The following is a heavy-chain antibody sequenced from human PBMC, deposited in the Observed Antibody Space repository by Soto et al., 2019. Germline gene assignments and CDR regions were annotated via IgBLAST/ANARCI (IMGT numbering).Heavy chain of an antibody. CDR1: GYTFTSYY. CDR2: INPSGGST. CDR3: ARGSITMVRGVPKRGKYAFDI. D-gene: IGHD3-10*01. V-gene: IGHV1-46*03. Sequence: ASVKVSCKASGYTFTSYYMHWVRQAPGQGLEWMGIINPSGGSTSYAQKFQGRVTMTRDTSTSTVYMELSSLRSEDTAVYYCARGSITMVRGVPKRGKYAFDIWGQGTMVTVSS. J-gene: IGHJ3*02.